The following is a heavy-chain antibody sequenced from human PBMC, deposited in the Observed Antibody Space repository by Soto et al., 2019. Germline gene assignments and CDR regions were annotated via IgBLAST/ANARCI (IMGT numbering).Heavy chain of an antibody. V-gene: IGHV1-3*01. CDR1: GYTFTSYA. Sequence: QVQLVQSGAEVKKPGASVKVSCKASGYTFTSYAMHWVRQAPGQRLEWMGWINAGNGNTKYSQKFQGRDTITRDTSASTAYMEVSSLRSEDTAVYYCARGASPLIDYWGQGTLVTVSS. D-gene: IGHD1-26*01. CDR2: INAGNGNT. J-gene: IGHJ4*02. CDR3: ARGASPLIDY.